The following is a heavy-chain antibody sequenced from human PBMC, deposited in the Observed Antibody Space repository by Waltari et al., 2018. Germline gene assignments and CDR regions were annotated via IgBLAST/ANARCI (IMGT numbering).Heavy chain of an antibody. J-gene: IGHJ4*02. D-gene: IGHD6-13*01. V-gene: IGHV3-48*01. Sequence: EVQLVESGGGLVQPGGSLRLSCAASGFTFSSYSMTWVRQAPGKGLEWVSYISSSSSTIYYADSVKGRFTISRDNAKNSLYLQMNSLRAEDTAVYYWARVSSSSRFDYWGQGTLVTVSS. CDR2: ISSSSSTI. CDR1: GFTFSSYS. CDR3: ARVSSSSRFDY.